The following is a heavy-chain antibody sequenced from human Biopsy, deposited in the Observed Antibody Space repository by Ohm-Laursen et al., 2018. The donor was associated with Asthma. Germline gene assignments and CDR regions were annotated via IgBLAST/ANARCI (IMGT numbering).Heavy chain of an antibody. V-gene: IGHV4-31*03. D-gene: IGHD2-8*01. Sequence: SETLSLTCTVSGGSLSSGPYYWSWVRQHPGKGLEWIGYINYSGSTFYSPSLESRVTVSVDTSKNQFSLKLSSVTAADTAVYYCARDLPGYCTSSACYGFDSWGQGTLVTVSS. CDR2: INYSGST. CDR1: GGSLSSGPYY. CDR3: ARDLPGYCTSSACYGFDS. J-gene: IGHJ5*01.